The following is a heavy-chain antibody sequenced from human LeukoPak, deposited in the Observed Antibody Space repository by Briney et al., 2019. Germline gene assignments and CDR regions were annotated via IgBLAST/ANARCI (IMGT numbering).Heavy chain of an antibody. D-gene: IGHD3-10*01. CDR2: TYYSGST. CDR3: ARESSWFGELLPAWFDP. J-gene: IGHJ5*02. Sequence: SETLSLTCTVSGGSISSGGYYWSWIRQHPRKGLEWIGYTYYSGSTYYNPSLKSRVTISVDTSKNQFSLKLSSVTAADTAVYYCARESSWFGELLPAWFDPWGQGTLVTVSS. CDR1: GGSISSGGYY. V-gene: IGHV4-31*03.